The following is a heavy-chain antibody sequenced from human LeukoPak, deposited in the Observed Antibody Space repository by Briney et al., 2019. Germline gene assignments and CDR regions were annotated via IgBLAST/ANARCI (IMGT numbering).Heavy chain of an antibody. V-gene: IGHV3-74*01. Sequence: PSGGSLRLSCAASGFTFSNYWMHWVRQAPGKRLVWVSRINSDGNSTSYADSVKGRFTISRDNAKNSLYLQMNSLRAEDTAVYYCARVLGIAAAGHFGYWGQGTLVTVSS. CDR1: GFTFSNYW. J-gene: IGHJ4*02. CDR3: ARVLGIAAAGHFGY. CDR2: INSDGNST. D-gene: IGHD6-13*01.